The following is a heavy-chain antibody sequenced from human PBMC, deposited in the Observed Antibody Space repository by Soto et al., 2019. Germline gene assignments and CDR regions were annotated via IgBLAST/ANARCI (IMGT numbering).Heavy chain of an antibody. CDR3: ARPSNNYVAY. CDR2: INPGDSES. Sequence: LKIYLQASGYSFGNYWRGCVRQLPGQGLECMSVINPGDSESRYSPSFQVQVTISADKSINTAYLQWSSQKASATAMYYCARPSNNYVAYGGQGPLVNVSS. V-gene: IGHV5-51*01. J-gene: IGHJ4*02. CDR1: GYSFGNYW.